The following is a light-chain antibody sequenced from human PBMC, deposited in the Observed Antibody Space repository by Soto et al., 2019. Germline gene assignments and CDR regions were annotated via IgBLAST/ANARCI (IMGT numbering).Light chain of an antibody. Sequence: DVQMTQSPSSLSASVGDRVTLTCRASQNIRSLLNWYQHKPGQAATLLIYAASNLKSGVPARFSGSGSVTDITLTISRLQPEDLATYYCQQSYNTPRTCGQGTKVEI. CDR3: QQSYNTPRT. CDR1: QNIRSL. CDR2: AAS. V-gene: IGKV1-39*01. J-gene: IGKJ1*01.